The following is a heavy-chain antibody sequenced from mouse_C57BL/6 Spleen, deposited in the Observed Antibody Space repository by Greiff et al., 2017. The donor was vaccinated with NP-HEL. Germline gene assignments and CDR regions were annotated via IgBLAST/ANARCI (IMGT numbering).Heavy chain of an antibody. Sequence: QVQLKQPGAELVKPGASVKMSCKASGYTFTSYWITWVKQRPGQGLEWIGDIYPGSGSTNYNEKFKSKATLTVDTSSSTAYMQLSSLTSEDSAVYYCASDYYGSSYYAMDYWGQGTSVTVSS. CDR2: IYPGSGST. CDR1: GYTFTSYW. D-gene: IGHD1-1*01. CDR3: ASDYYGSSYYAMDY. J-gene: IGHJ4*01. V-gene: IGHV1-55*01.